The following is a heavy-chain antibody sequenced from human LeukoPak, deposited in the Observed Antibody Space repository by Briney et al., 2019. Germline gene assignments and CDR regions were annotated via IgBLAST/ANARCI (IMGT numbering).Heavy chain of an antibody. CDR1: GFTVSSNF. J-gene: IGHJ6*02. Sequence: PGGSLRLSCAASGFTVSSNFMSWVRQAPGKGLEWVSVVYSGGSTYYADSVKGRFTISRDNSKNTLYLQMNSLRAEDTAVYYYARDRWELLRGGYYYGMDVWGQGTTVTVSS. D-gene: IGHD1-26*01. CDR3: ARDRWELLRGGYYYGMDV. V-gene: IGHV3-66*01. CDR2: VYSGGST.